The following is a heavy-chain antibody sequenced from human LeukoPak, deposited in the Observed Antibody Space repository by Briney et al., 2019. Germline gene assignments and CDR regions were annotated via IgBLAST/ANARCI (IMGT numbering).Heavy chain of an antibody. D-gene: IGHD6-13*01. V-gene: IGHV3-33*01. J-gene: IGHJ6*04. CDR3: ARDRIATTGYYGMDV. CDR1: GFTFTDYG. Sequence: PGGSLRLSCAASGFTFTDYGMHSVRQAPGKGLEWVALIWHDGSDTYYAGSVKVRFTNTRDNSENTLYLEMNSRRAEDTAVYYCARDRIATTGYYGMDVWGEGTAVCVSS. CDR2: IWHDGSDT.